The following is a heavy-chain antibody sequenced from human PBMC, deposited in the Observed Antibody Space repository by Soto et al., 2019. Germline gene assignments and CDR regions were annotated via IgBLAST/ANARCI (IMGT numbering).Heavy chain of an antibody. Sequence: CLRLSFRASGFTFSRSGMNLVRQAPGKGLEWVAVIWHDGNKKYHADSVKGRFTISRDNSKNTLYLQMNSLRAEDTALYYCEREGADFQMGDAFDIGGQGTTGTV. CDR3: EREGADFQMGDAFDI. CDR2: IWHDGNKK. CDR1: GFTFSRSG. J-gene: IGHJ3*02. D-gene: IGHD2-8*01. V-gene: IGHV3-33*01.